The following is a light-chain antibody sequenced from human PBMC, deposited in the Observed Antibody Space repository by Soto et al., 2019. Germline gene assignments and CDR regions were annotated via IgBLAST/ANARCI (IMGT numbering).Light chain of an antibody. CDR1: SSDVGAYNY. Sequence: QSVLTQPRSVSGSPGQSVTISCTGTSSDVGAYNYVSWYQQHPGKVPKLMIYDVSRRPSGVPDRFSGSKSGNTASLTISGLQADDDADYYCCSYAGSYTLVFGGGTKLTVL. CDR2: DVS. J-gene: IGLJ3*02. V-gene: IGLV2-11*01. CDR3: CSYAGSYTLV.